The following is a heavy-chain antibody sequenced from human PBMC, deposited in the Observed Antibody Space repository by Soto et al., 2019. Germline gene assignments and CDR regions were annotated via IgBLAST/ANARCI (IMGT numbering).Heavy chain of an antibody. J-gene: IGHJ6*03. V-gene: IGHV1-69*02. Sequence: ASVKVSCKASGGTFSSYTISWVRQAPGQGLEWMGRIIPILGIANYAQKFQGRVTITADKSTSTAYMELSSQRSEDTAVYYCAGGGRWLVHYYYYYMDVWGKGTTVTVSS. CDR2: IIPILGIA. CDR3: AGGGRWLVHYYYYYMDV. CDR1: GGTFSSYT. D-gene: IGHD6-19*01.